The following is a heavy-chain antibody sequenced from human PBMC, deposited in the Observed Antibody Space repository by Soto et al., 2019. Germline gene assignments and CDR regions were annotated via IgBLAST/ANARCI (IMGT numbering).Heavy chain of an antibody. CDR2: ISGSGAYT. CDR3: AKEGDDYGAGTSFYFDY. Sequence: EAQLLESGGGLVQPGGSLRLSCAASGFTFSSYSMSWVRQAPGKGLEWVSAISGSGAYTYYADSVMGRFTISRDNSKNTLFLQMNSLRAEDTAVFYCAKEGDDYGAGTSFYFDYWGQGILVTVSS. V-gene: IGHV3-23*01. J-gene: IGHJ4*02. D-gene: IGHD3-10*01. CDR1: GFTFSSYS.